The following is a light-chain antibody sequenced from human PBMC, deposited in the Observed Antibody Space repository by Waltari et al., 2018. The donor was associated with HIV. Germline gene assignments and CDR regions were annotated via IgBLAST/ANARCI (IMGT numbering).Light chain of an antibody. CDR3: CSYAGTYTYVL. J-gene: IGLJ3*02. V-gene: IGLV2-11*01. CDR1: SSQVRGYDS. Sequence: QSALTQPRSVSGSTGQSVTIPCTGTSSQVRGYDSVSRYLQHPGKVPKLIIYEVIKRPSGVPDRFSGSKSGNTASLTISGLQTEDEADYFCCSYAGTYTYVLFGGGTKLTVL. CDR2: EVI.